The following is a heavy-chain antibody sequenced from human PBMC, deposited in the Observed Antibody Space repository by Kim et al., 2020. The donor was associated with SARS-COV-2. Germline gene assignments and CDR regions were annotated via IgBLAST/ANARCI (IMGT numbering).Heavy chain of an antibody. V-gene: IGHV6-1*01. CDR2: TYYRSKWYN. J-gene: IGHJ3*02. CDR1: GDSVSSNSAA. CDR3: ARYDSSGYLREYAFDI. D-gene: IGHD3-22*01. Sequence: SQTLSLTCAISGDSVSSNSAAWNWIRQSPSRGLEWLGRTYYRSKWYNDYAVSVKSRITINPDTSKNQFSLQLNSVTPEDTAVYYCARYDSSGYLREYAFDIWGQGTMVTVSS.